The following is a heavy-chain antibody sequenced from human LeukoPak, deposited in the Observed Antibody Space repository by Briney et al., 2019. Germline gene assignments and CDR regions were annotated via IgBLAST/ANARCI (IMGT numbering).Heavy chain of an antibody. J-gene: IGHJ4*02. Sequence: SETLSLTCTVSGASITDYYWSWIRQPPAKGLEWSGYIYYSGSPNYNPSLKSRVTLSLDTSQNQFSLKLTSVTAADTAVYYCAYGGDAYKTGYWGQGTLVTVSS. CDR2: IYYSGSP. V-gene: IGHV4-59*01. CDR3: AYGGDAYKTGY. CDR1: GASITDYY. D-gene: IGHD5-24*01.